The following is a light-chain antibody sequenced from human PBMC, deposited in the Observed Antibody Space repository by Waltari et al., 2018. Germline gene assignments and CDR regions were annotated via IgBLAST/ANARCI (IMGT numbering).Light chain of an antibody. CDR1: QSVLYSSNNKNY. V-gene: IGKV4-1*01. J-gene: IGKJ4*01. CDR3: QQYYSTHS. Sequence: DIVMTQSPDSLAVSLGERATINCKSSQSVLYSSNNKNYLAWYQQKPEQPPKLLIYWASTRESGVPDLFSGSGSGTDFTLTISSLQAEDVAVYYCQQYYSTHSFGGGTNVEIK. CDR2: WAS.